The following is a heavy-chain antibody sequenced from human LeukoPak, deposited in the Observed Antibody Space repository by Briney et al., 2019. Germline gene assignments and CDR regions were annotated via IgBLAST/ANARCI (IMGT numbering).Heavy chain of an antibody. CDR3: TRGDSSSPSHCDY. J-gene: IGHJ4*02. D-gene: IGHD6-13*01. V-gene: IGHV3-11*06. CDR1: GCTYREYY. CDR2: ISSSSSYT. Sequence: GGSLRLSCAGSGCTYREYYKIWIGQAPGKGLEWVSYISSSSSYTNYADSVKGRFTISRDNAKNSLYLKMNSLTAEDTAVHYCTRGDSSSPSHCDYWGQGTLVTVSS.